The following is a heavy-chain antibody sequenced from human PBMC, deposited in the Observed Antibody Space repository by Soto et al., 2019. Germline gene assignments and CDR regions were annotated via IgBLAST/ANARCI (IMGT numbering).Heavy chain of an antibody. CDR2: FDPEDGET. D-gene: IGHD3-22*01. CDR3: ATTVHRRNMIVEDFDI. V-gene: IGHV1-24*01. J-gene: IGHJ3*02. CDR1: GYTLTELS. Sequence: ASVKVSCKVSGYTLTELSMHWVRQAPGKGLEWMGGFDPEDGETIYAQKFQGRVTMTEDTSTDTAYMELSSLRSEDTAVYYCATTVHRRNMIVEDFDIWGQGTMVTVSS.